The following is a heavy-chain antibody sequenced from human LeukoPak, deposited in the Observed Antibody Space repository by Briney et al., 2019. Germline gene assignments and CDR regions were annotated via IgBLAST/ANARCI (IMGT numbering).Heavy chain of an antibody. Sequence: GGSLRLSCAASGFTFSSYWMSWVRQAPGKGLEWVANIKQDGSEKYYVDSVKGRFTVSRDNAKNSLYLQMNSLRAEDTAVYYCAKEGGSYGDYVGDWGQGTLVTVSS. CDR2: IKQDGSEK. J-gene: IGHJ4*02. V-gene: IGHV3-7*04. D-gene: IGHD4-17*01. CDR3: AKEGGSYGDYVGD. CDR1: GFTFSSYW.